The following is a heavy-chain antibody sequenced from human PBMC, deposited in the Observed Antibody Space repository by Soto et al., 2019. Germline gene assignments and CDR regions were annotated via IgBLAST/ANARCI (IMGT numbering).Heavy chain of an antibody. J-gene: IGHJ5*02. V-gene: IGHV3-23*01. CDR2: ISGSGGST. D-gene: IGHD6-6*01. CDR1: GFTFSNYA. Sequence: GGSLRLSCAASGFTFSNYAMTWVRQAPGKGLEWVSAISGSGGSTYYADSVKGRFTMSRDNSKNTLYLQMKSLRAEDTAVYYCAKTPSSIAALLNWFDPWGQGTLVTVSS. CDR3: AKTPSSIAALLNWFDP.